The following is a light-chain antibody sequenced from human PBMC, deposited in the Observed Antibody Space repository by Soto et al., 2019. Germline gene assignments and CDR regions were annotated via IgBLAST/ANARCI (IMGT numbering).Light chain of an antibody. Sequence: NFMLTQPPSVSESPGKTVTISCTRSSGSIVSNYVQWYQQRPGSAPSTIIFEDSQRPSGVPDRFSGSIDHSSNSAFLTISGLRTEDEADYYCQSYAASDLIIFGGGTTVTVL. CDR2: EDS. CDR1: SGSIVSNY. V-gene: IGLV6-57*04. J-gene: IGLJ2*01. CDR3: QSYAASDLII.